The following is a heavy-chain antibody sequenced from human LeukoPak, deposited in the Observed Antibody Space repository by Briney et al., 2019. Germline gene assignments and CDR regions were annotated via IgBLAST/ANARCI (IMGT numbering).Heavy chain of an antibody. Sequence: ASVKVSCKASGYTFTSYGISWVRQAPGQGLEWMGWISAYNGNTNYAQKLQGRVTMTTDTSTSTAYMELRSLRSDDTAVYYCARGVLFVVPADHTINNWFDPWGQGTLVTVSS. CDR3: ARGVLFVVPADHTINNWFDP. CDR1: GYTFTSYG. V-gene: IGHV1-18*01. J-gene: IGHJ5*02. CDR2: ISAYNGNT. D-gene: IGHD2-2*01.